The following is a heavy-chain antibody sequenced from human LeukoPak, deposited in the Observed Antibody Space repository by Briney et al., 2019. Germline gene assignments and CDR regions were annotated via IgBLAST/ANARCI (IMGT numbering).Heavy chain of an antibody. CDR2: IYYSGST. CDR3: ARCPYGDYVYY. D-gene: IGHD4-17*01. Sequence: SETLSLTCTVSGGSISSSSYYWGWIRQPPGKGLEWIGSIYYSGSTYYNPSLKSRVTISADTSKNQFSLKLSSVTAADTAVYYCARCPYGDYVYYWGQGTLVTVSS. CDR1: GGSISSSSYY. V-gene: IGHV4-39*01. J-gene: IGHJ4*02.